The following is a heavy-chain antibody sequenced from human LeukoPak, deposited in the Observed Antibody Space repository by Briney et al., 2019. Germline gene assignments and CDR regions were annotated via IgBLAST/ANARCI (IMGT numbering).Heavy chain of an antibody. D-gene: IGHD3-22*01. Sequence: PGGSLGLSCAASGFTFSSYGMHWVRQAPGKGLEWVAVISYDGSNKYYADSVKGRFTISRDNSKNTLYLQMNSLRAEDTAVYYCAKDMYYYDSSGYSDYWGQGTLVTVSS. V-gene: IGHV3-30*18. CDR1: GFTFSSYG. J-gene: IGHJ4*02. CDR2: ISYDGSNK. CDR3: AKDMYYYDSSGYSDY.